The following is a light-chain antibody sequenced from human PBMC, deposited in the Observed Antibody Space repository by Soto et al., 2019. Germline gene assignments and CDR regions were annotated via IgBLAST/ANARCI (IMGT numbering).Light chain of an antibody. CDR3: QQLNSFPRT. CDR2: GAV. Sequence: DIQMTQSPSTLSASVGDRVTITCRASQSVSSWLAWYQQKPGKAPKLLIYGAVTSQSGVPSRFSGSGSGTEFTLTISSLQPEDFATYYCQQLNSFPRTFGQGTKVEIK. V-gene: IGKV1-9*01. CDR1: QSVSSW. J-gene: IGKJ1*01.